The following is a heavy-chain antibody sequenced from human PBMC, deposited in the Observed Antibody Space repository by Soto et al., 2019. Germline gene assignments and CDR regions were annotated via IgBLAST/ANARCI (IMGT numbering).Heavy chain of an antibody. CDR2: SKSKTDGGTT. CDR3: TTGAYYYYYYMDV. J-gene: IGHJ6*03. CDR1: GFTFSNAW. Sequence: EVQLVESGGGLVKPGGSLRLSCAASGFTFSNAWMSWVRQAPGKGLEWVGRSKSKTDGGTTDYAAPVKGRFTISRDDSKNTLYLQMNSLKTEDTGVYYCTTGAYYYYYYMDVWGKGTTVTVSS. V-gene: IGHV3-15*01.